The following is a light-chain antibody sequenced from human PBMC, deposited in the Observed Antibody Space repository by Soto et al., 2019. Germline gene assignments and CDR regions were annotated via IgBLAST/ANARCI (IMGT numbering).Light chain of an antibody. CDR1: SSDVGGYNY. CDR3: TSHTSSSTYV. J-gene: IGLJ1*01. V-gene: IGLV2-14*01. Sequence: QSALTQPASVSGSPGQSITISCTGTSSDVGGYNYVSWYQQHPGKAPKVMIYDVTNRPSGISNRFSGSKSGNTASLTISGLQAEDEADYYCTSHTSSSTYVCGSGTKVTVL. CDR2: DVT.